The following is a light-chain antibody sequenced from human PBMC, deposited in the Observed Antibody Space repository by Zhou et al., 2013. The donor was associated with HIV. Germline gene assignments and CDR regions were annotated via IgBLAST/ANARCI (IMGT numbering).Light chain of an antibody. Sequence: DIQMTQSPSSVSASVGDRVTITCRASQHISSYLAWYQQTPGKAPQLLSYAASSLQSGVPSRFYDSRSGTEFTLTISSLQPEDFATYYCQQANRFPQTFGQGTKVEIK. CDR1: QHISSY. J-gene: IGKJ2*01. CDR3: QQANRFPQT. V-gene: IGKV1-12*01. CDR2: AAS.